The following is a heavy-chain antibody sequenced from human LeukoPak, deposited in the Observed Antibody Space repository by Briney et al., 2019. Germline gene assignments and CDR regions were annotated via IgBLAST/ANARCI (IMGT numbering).Heavy chain of an antibody. CDR2: INHSGRT. CDR1: GGSFSPYY. CDR3: ARGGDYGDLRYFDY. D-gene: IGHD4-17*01. V-gene: IGHV4-34*01. J-gene: IGHJ4*02. Sequence: SETLSLTCAVQGGSFSPYYWSWIRQPPGKGLEWIGEINHSGRTNYNPSLKSRVTISVDTSKNQFSLNLSSVTAADTAVYYCARGGDYGDLRYFDYWGQGTLVTVSS.